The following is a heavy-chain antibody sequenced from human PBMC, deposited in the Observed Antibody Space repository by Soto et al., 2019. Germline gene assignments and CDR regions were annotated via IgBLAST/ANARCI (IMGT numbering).Heavy chain of an antibody. CDR2: IKQDESEI. Sequence: GGSLRLSCRASGFTFKNHWMSWIRQAPGRGLEWVANIKQDESEIYYVDSVKGRFIVSRDNAKNSLYLQVDSLRGDDTAVYYCARSGLRWNYPHDSWGQGTLVTVSS. CDR1: GFTFKNHW. J-gene: IGHJ4*02. D-gene: IGHD3-16*02. CDR3: ARSGLRWNYPHDS. V-gene: IGHV3-7*05.